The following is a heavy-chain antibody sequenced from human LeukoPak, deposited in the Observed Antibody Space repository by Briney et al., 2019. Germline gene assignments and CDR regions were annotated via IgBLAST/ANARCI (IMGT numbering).Heavy chain of an antibody. V-gene: IGHV3-48*03. CDR2: ISSSGSTI. Sequence: PGGSLRLSCAASGFTFSIYAMTWVRQAPGKGLEWVSGISSSGSTIYYADSVKGRFTISRDNAKNSLYLQMNSLRAEDTAVYYCARGGPLYCSGGSCYSRPEGEYFDYWGQGTLVTVSS. CDR1: GFTFSIYA. J-gene: IGHJ4*02. CDR3: ARGGPLYCSGGSCYSRPEGEYFDY. D-gene: IGHD2-15*01.